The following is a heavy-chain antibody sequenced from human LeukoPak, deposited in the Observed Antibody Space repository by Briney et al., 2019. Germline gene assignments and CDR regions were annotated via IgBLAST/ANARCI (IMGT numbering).Heavy chain of an antibody. CDR1: GFTFSSYG. J-gene: IGHJ3*02. CDR3: ASLPLSGTYEVDI. CDR2: IRYDGSNK. D-gene: IGHD1-26*01. Sequence: SGGSLRLSCAASGFTFSSYGIHWVRQAPGKGLEWVAFIRYDGSNKYYTDSVKGRFTISRDNSKNTLYLQMNSLRAEDTAVYYCASLPLSGTYEVDIWGQGTMVTVSS. V-gene: IGHV3-30*02.